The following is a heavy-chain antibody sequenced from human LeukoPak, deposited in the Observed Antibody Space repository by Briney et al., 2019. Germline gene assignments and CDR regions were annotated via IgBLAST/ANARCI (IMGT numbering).Heavy chain of an antibody. Sequence: GASVKVSCKVSGHTLTELAMHWVRQAPGKGLEWMGGYEPKRGEIIYAQKLQGRVTMTQDTSTETAYMELSSLRPEDTAVYYCAPGTYYYITAVYWGQGTQVTVSS. CDR3: APGTYYYITAVY. CDR1: GHTLTELA. J-gene: IGHJ4*02. D-gene: IGHD3-9*01. CDR2: YEPKRGEI. V-gene: IGHV1-24*01.